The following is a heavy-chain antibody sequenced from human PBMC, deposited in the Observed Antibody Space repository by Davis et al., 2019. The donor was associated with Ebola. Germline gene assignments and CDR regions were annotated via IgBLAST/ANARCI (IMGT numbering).Heavy chain of an antibody. Sequence: PSETLSLTRTVSGGSIRGSSDYWVWIRQTPGTGLEWIGSIYYSGSTYYNPSLKSRVTMSVDTSNNQFSLRVNFVTAADTAVYYCARRPPRQFSGYDHFDNWGQGILVTVSS. CDR1: GGSIRGSSDY. J-gene: IGHJ4*02. CDR2: IYYSGST. D-gene: IGHD5-12*01. CDR3: ARRPPRQFSGYDHFDN. V-gene: IGHV4-39*01.